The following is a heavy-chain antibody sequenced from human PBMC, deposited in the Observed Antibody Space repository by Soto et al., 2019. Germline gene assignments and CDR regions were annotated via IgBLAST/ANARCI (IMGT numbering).Heavy chain of an antibody. Sequence: TSETLSLTCAVYGGSFSGYYWSWIRQPPGKGLEWIGEINHSGSTNYNPSLKSRVTISVDTSKNQFSLKLSSVTAADTAVYYCARGLWGRYYYGMDVWGQGTTVTVSS. CDR3: ARGLWGRYYYGMDV. V-gene: IGHV4-34*01. CDR2: INHSGST. J-gene: IGHJ6*02. CDR1: GGSFSGYY. D-gene: IGHD3-16*01.